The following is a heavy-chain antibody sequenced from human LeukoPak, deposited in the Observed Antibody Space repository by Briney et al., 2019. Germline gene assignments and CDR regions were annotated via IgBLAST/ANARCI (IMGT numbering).Heavy chain of an antibody. CDR2: IYYSGST. Sequence: SETLSLTCAVYGGSFSGYYWGWIRQPPGKGLEWIGSIYYSGSTYYNPSLKSRVTISVDTSKNQFSLKLSSVTAADTAVYYCARVETYYYYMDVWGKGTTVTISS. J-gene: IGHJ6*03. V-gene: IGHV4-34*01. CDR1: GGSFSGYY. CDR3: ARVETYYYYMDV. D-gene: IGHD1-1*01.